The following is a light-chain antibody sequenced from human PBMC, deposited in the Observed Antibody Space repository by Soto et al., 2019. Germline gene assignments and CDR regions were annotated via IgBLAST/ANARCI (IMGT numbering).Light chain of an antibody. CDR1: SSDVGGYNY. J-gene: IGLJ1*01. Sequence: QSALTQPASVSGSPGQAITISCTGTSSDVGGYNYVSWYQQHPGKAPKLMIYEVSNQPSGVSDRFSGSKSGNTASLTISGLQAEDEADYYCTSYTSSNTPVFGTGTKVTVL. V-gene: IGLV2-14*01. CDR2: EVS. CDR3: TSYTSSNTPV.